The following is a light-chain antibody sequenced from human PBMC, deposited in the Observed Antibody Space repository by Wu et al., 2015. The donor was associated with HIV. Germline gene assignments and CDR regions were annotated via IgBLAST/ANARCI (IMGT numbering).Light chain of an antibody. CDR1: QNITKY. CDR3: QHYSNWPPT. J-gene: IGKJ4*01. Sequence: VLTQSPGTLSLSSGQRATLSCRASQNITKYLAWYQQRLGQPPRLLIYDVFNRATGTPVRFSGSGSATAFLLTISSLEPEDSAVYYCQHYSNWPPTFGGGT. CDR2: DVF. V-gene: IGKV3-11*01.